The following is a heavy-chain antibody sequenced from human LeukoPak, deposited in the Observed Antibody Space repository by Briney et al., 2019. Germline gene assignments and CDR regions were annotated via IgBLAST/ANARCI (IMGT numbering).Heavy chain of an antibody. CDR2: FDPEDGET. Sequence: ASVKVSCKASGGTFSSYAISWVRQAPGKGLEWMGGFDPEDGETIYAQKFQGRVTMTEDTSTDTAYMELSSLRSEDTAVYYCAAALRFLEWLDVKDYWGQGTLVTVSS. V-gene: IGHV1-24*01. CDR1: GGTFSSYA. J-gene: IGHJ4*02. D-gene: IGHD3-3*01. CDR3: AAALRFLEWLDVKDY.